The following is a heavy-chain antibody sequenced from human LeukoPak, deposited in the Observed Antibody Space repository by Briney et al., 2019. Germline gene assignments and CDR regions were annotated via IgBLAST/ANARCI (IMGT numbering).Heavy chain of an antibody. D-gene: IGHD5-24*01. Sequence: GGSLRLSCAASGFTFSSYAMSWVRQAPGKGLEWVSAISGSGGSTYYADSVKGRFTISRDNSKNTLYLQMNSLRAEDTAVYYCARVRGDGYNSPQGCWGQGTLVTVSS. CDR3: ARVRGDGYNSPQGC. V-gene: IGHV3-23*01. CDR2: ISGSGGST. CDR1: GFTFSSYA. J-gene: IGHJ4*02.